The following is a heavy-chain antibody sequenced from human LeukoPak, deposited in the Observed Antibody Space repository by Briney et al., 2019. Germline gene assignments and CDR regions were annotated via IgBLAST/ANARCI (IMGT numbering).Heavy chain of an antibody. CDR3: ARDLVGDGSV. V-gene: IGHV1-69*04. CDR1: GGTFSSYA. Sequence: SVKVSCKASGGTFSSYAISWVRQAPGQGLEWMGRIIPILGIANYAQKFQGRVTITADKSTSTAYMELSSLRSEDTVVYYCARDLVGDGSVWGQGTTVTVSS. J-gene: IGHJ6*02. CDR2: IIPILGIA. D-gene: IGHD5-24*01.